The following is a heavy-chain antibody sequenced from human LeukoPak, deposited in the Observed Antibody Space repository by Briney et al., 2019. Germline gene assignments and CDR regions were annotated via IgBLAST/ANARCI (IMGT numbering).Heavy chain of an antibody. V-gene: IGHV1-2*02. CDR1: GYTFTGYY. D-gene: IGHD3-10*01. Sequence: ASVKVPCKASGYTFTGYYMHWVRQAPGQGLEWMGWINPNRGETDYAQNFQGRVTMTRDTSINTAYMDLNRLRPDDTAVYYCVRSPTSGTYYNRPYYFDYWGQGTLVTVSS. CDR3: VRSPTSGTYYNRPYYFDY. J-gene: IGHJ4*02. CDR2: INPNRGET.